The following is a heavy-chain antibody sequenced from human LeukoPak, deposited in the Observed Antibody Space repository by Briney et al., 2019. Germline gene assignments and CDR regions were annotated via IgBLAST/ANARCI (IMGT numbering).Heavy chain of an antibody. J-gene: IGHJ4*02. D-gene: IGHD3-22*01. CDR1: GGTFSSYA. Sequence: SSVKVSCKASGGTFSSYAISWVRQAPGQGLEWMGGIIPIFGTANYAQKFQGRVTITTDESTSTAYMELSRLRSEDTAVYYCARVGSSGYVPYYFDYWGQGTLVTVSS. V-gene: IGHV1-69*05. CDR3: ARVGSSGYVPYYFDY. CDR2: IIPIFGTA.